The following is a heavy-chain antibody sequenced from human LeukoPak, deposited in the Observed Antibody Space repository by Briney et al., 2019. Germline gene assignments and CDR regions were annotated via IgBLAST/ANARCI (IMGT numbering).Heavy chain of an antibody. CDR1: GFTFSSYG. CDR3: ARSLSSGSPSGV. CDR2: ISGSGGST. J-gene: IGHJ6*04. Sequence: GGSLRLSCAASGFTFSSYGMSWVRQAPGKGLEWVSAISGSGGSTYYADSVKGRFTISRDNSKNTLYLQMNSLRAEDTAVYYCARSLSSGSPSGVWGKGTTVTVSS. V-gene: IGHV3-23*01. D-gene: IGHD6-19*01.